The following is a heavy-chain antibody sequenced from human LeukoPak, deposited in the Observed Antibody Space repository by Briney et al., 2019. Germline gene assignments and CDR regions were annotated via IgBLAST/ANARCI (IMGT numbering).Heavy chain of an antibody. D-gene: IGHD4-11*01. CDR1: GFIFSSYE. CDR2: INTIGSLK. J-gene: IGHJ4*02. V-gene: IGHV3-48*03. CDR3: ARASNTVTGTPTLAIDH. Sequence: PGGSLRLSCAASGFIFSSYEMNWVRQAPGKGLEWISYINTIGSLKYYADSVKGRFTISRDNAKNSLYLQMNSLRAEDTALYYCARASNTVTGTPTLAIDHWGQGTLVSVSS.